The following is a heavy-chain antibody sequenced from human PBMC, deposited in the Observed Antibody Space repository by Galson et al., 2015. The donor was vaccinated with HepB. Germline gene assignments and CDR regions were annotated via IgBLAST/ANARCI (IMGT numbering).Heavy chain of an antibody. D-gene: IGHD4-17*01. CDR2: ISYTGST. J-gene: IGHJ2*01. CDR1: GGSISSGGYH. CDR3: ARVTSVNPGARYFDL. V-gene: IGHV4-31*03. Sequence: TLSLTCTVPGGSISSGGYHWSWIRQHPGKGLEWIGYISYTGSTYFNPSLRSRVIISVDTSKNQFSLKLTSVTAADTAVYSCARVTSVNPGARYFDLWGRGTLVTVSS.